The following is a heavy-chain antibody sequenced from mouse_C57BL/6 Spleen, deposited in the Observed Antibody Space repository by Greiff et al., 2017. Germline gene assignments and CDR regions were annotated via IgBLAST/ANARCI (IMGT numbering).Heavy chain of an antibody. D-gene: IGHD2-4*01. J-gene: IGHJ4*01. CDR2: IYPGDGDT. V-gene: IGHV1-80*01. CDR3: ARRLYDYDESYAMDY. CDR1: GYAFSSYW. Sequence: VKLVESGAELVKPGASVKISCKASGYAFSSYWMNWVKQRPGKGLEWIGQIYPGDGDTNYNGKFKGKATLTADKSSSTAYMQLSSLTSEDSAVYFCARRLYDYDESYAMDYWGQGTSVTVSS.